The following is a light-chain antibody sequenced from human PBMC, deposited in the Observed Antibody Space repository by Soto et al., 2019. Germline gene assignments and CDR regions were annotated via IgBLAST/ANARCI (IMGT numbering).Light chain of an antibody. CDR2: DAS. Sequence: EIVLTQSPATLSLSPGERATLSCRASQSINNYLAWYQQKPGQGPRLLMYDASNRATGIPARFSGSGSGTDFTLTISSLEAEDFAVYYCQQRSNWVTFGPGTKVDIK. V-gene: IGKV3-11*01. CDR1: QSINNY. CDR3: QQRSNWVT. J-gene: IGKJ3*01.